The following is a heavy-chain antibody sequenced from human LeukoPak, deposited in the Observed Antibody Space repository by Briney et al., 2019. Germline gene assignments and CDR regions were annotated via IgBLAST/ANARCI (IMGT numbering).Heavy chain of an antibody. CDR1: GFTFSSYV. D-gene: IGHD2/OR15-2a*01. Sequence: GGSLRLSCAAPGFTFSSYVMHWVRQAPGKGLEWVAVISYDGGNKYYADSVKGRFTISRDNSKNTLYLQMNSLSAEDTAVYYCARDRGQYYWGQGTLVTVSS. V-gene: IGHV3-30*04. CDR3: ARDRGQYY. CDR2: ISYDGGNK. J-gene: IGHJ4*02.